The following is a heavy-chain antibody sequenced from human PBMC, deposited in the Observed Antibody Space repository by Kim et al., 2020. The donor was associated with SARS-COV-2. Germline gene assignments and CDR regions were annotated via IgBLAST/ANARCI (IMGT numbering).Heavy chain of an antibody. V-gene: IGHV3-33*05. CDR2: ISYDGSNK. J-gene: IGHJ4*02. CDR3: ARENQWLVEDY. Sequence: GGSLRLSCAASGFTFSSYGMHWVRQAPGKGLEWVAVISYDGSNKYYADSVKGRFTISRDNSKNTLYLQMNSLRAEDTAVYYCARENQWLVEDYWGQGTL. CDR1: GFTFSSYG. D-gene: IGHD6-19*01.